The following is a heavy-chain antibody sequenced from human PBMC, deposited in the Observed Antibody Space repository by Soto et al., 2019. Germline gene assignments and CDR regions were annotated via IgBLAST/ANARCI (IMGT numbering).Heavy chain of an antibody. D-gene: IGHD4-17*01. V-gene: IGHV3-30*18. CDR1: GFTVSSNY. CDR3: AKGTPVNGDYALDY. Sequence: GGSLRLSCAASGFTVSSNYMSWVRQAPGKGLEWVALIPSDGSNQYYADSVKGRFTISRDNSKDTVYLQMHSLRPEDTSVYFCAKGTPVNGDYALDYWGQGTLVTVSS. CDR2: IPSDGSNQ. J-gene: IGHJ4*02.